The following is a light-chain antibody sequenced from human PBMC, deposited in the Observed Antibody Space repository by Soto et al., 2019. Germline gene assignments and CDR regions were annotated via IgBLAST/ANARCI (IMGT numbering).Light chain of an antibody. CDR2: DAS. J-gene: IGKJ2*01. CDR1: QSVSRY. CDR3: QQRSNWPLYT. Sequence: EIVLTQSPATLSFSPGERATLSCRASQSVSRYLAWYQHKPGQAPRLLIYDASNRATGVPARFSGSGSGTDFTLTISSLEPEDFAVYYCQQRSNWPLYTFGQGTNLEIK. V-gene: IGKV3-11*01.